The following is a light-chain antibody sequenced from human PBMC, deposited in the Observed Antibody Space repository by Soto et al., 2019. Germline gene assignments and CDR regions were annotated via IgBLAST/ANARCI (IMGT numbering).Light chain of an antibody. J-gene: IGKJ4*01. Sequence: DIRLTQSPSFLSASVGDRVTITCRASQAISSYLDWYQQKPGKGPKLLIHAASTLQSGVPLRFSGSGSGTEFTLTISSLQPEDFATYYCLQLNSYPLTFGGGTKVDI. CDR2: AAS. V-gene: IGKV1-9*01. CDR3: LQLNSYPLT. CDR1: QAISSY.